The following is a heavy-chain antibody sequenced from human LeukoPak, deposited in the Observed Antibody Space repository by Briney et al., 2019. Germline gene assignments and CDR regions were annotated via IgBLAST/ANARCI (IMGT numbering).Heavy chain of an antibody. CDR3: ARGQQLLWFGEATPPGWFDP. CDR2: ISSSSIYI. CDR1: GFTFSSYS. D-gene: IGHD3-10*01. J-gene: IGHJ5*02. V-gene: IGHV3-21*01. Sequence: GGSLRLSCAASGFTFSSYSMNWVRQAPGKGLEWVSSISSSSIYIYYADSMKGRFTISRDNAKNSLYLQMNSLRAEDTAVYYCARGQQLLWFGEATPPGWFDPWGQGTLVTVSS.